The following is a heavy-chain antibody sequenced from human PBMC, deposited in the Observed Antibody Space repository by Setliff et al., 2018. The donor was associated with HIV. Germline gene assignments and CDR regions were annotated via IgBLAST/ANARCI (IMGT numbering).Heavy chain of an antibody. D-gene: IGHD3-22*01. V-gene: IGHV4-39*02. J-gene: IGHJ6*04. Sequence: SETLSLTCTVSGASIGRRSDCWGWIRQPPGKGLEWIGSFYYSWNTYYNPSLKSRVTISVDTSKNQFSLRLSSVTAADTAVYYCAREPPNFARYYYDSSGYGDVWGKGTTVTVSS. CDR3: AREPPNFARYYYDSSGYGDV. CDR1: GASIGRRSDC. CDR2: FYYSWNT.